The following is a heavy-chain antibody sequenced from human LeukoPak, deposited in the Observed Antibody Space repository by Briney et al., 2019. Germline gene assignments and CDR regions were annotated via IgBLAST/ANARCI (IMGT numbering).Heavy chain of an antibody. Sequence: ASVKVSCKASGYTFTSYGISWVRQAPGQGLEWMGWINPNSGGTNYAQKFQGRVTMTRDTSISTAYMELSRLRSDDTAVYYCAGYSYGSFDYWGQGTLVTVSS. J-gene: IGHJ4*02. CDR3: AGYSYGSFDY. V-gene: IGHV1-2*02. CDR2: INPNSGGT. CDR1: GYTFTSYG. D-gene: IGHD5-18*01.